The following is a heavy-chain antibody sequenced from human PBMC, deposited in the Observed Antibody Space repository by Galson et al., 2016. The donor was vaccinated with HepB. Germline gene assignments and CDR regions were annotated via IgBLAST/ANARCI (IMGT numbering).Heavy chain of an antibody. D-gene: IGHD6-13*01. J-gene: IGHJ4*02. CDR1: GFTFSSYS. CDR2: ISSSSSYI. CDR3: ARASRHNVESSPLDY. V-gene: IGHV3-21*04. Sequence: SLRLSCAASGFTFSSYSMNWVRQAPGKGLEWVSSISSSSSYIYYADSVKGRFTISRDNAKNSLYLQMNSLRAEDTAVYYCARASRHNVESSPLDYWGPGTLVIVSS.